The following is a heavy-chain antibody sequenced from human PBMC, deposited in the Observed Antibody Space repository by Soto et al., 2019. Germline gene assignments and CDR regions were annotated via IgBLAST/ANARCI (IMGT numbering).Heavy chain of an antibody. CDR1: GDSISSFY. D-gene: IGHD2-2*01. J-gene: IGHJ4*02. CDR2: IFSSGST. V-gene: IGHV4-59*01. Sequence: SETLSLTCTVSGDSISSFYWTWIRQPPGKGLEWVGYIFSSGSTNYNPSLKSRVTISVDTSENQFSLKLTSVTAADTAVYYCAKVGYCSSTPCWPIGYFEYWGQGTLVTVSS. CDR3: AKVGYCSSTPCWPIGYFEY.